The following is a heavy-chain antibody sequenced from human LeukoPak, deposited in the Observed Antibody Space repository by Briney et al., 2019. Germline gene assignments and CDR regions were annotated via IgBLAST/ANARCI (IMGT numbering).Heavy chain of an antibody. J-gene: IGHJ6*02. D-gene: IGHD5-18*01. CDR2: IYSGGST. V-gene: IGHV3-53*01. CDR1: GFTVSSNY. Sequence: GGSLRLSCAASGFTVSSNYMSWVRQAPGKGLGWVSVIYSGGSTYYADSVKGRFTISRDNSKNTLYLQMNSLRAEDTAVYYCASVDTTRRAHYYYYGMDVWGQGTTVTVSS. CDR3: ASVDTTRRAHYYYYGMDV.